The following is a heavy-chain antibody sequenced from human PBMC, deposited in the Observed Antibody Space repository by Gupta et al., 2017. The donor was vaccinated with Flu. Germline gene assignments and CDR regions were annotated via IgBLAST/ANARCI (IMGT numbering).Heavy chain of an antibody. D-gene: IGHD5-18*01. Sequence: QVQLQQWGAGLLGPSETLSLTCTISNGSFSDYLWSWLRQSPGKRLEWIGEINHSGSTNYNPSLRGRVTMSVDTSKNTYSLKLSSVTAADTSVYFCARPRPSSFGYRDAFDIWGQGTPVTVAS. CDR1: NGSFSDYL. J-gene: IGHJ3*02. CDR2: INHSGST. CDR3: ARPRPSSFGYRDAFDI. V-gene: IGHV4-34*01.